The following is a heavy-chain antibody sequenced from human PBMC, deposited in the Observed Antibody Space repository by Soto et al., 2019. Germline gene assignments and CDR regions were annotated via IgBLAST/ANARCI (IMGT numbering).Heavy chain of an antibody. J-gene: IGHJ6*02. CDR2: INAGNGNT. CDR1: GYTFTSYA. V-gene: IGHV1-3*01. Sequence: ASVKVSCKASGYTFTSYAMHWVRQAPGQRLEWMGWINAGNGNTKYSQKLQGGVTITRDTSASTAYMELSSLRSEDTAVYYCARVLVVLTYYYYGMDVWGQGTTVTVSS. CDR3: ARVLVVLTYYYYGMDV. D-gene: IGHD2-2*01.